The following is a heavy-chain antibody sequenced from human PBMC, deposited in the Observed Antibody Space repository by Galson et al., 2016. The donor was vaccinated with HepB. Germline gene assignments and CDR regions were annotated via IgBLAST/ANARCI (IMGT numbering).Heavy chain of an antibody. Sequence: SLRLSCAASGFTFSSYAMSWVRQAPGKGLEWVSAISDSGDSTYYADSVQGRFSISRDNSKNTLYLQMNSLRAEETALYYCAKSATVVDGIDDWGQGTLVTVSS. CDR2: ISDSGDST. V-gene: IGHV3-23*01. D-gene: IGHD4-23*01. J-gene: IGHJ4*02. CDR3: AKSATVVDGIDD. CDR1: GFTFSSYA.